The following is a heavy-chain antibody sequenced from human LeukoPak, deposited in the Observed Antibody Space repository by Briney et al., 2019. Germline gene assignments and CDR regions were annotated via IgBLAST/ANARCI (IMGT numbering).Heavy chain of an antibody. Sequence: GGSLRLSCAASGFTFSSYWMHWVRQAPGKGLEWVSVIYSGGSTYYADSVKGRFTISRDNSKNTLYLQMNSLRAEDTAVYYCARIGRGGFSGPRGAFDIWGQGTMVTVSS. CDR2: IYSGGST. CDR1: GFTFSSYW. D-gene: IGHD5-12*01. CDR3: ARIGRGGFSGPRGAFDI. J-gene: IGHJ3*02. V-gene: IGHV3-66*01.